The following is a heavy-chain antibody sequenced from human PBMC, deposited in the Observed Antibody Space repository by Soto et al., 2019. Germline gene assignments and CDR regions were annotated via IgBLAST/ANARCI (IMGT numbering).Heavy chain of an antibody. J-gene: IGHJ4*02. CDR1: GYSFSNYG. Sequence: QVQLVQSGAEVKKPGASVTVSCKASGYSFSNYGISWVRQAPGQGLECVGWISPYSGNTNSAQRFRGRVSLTTDTSTSTAYMELRGLTSDDTAVYYCARDWSEPSGGIDYWGQGTLVTVSS. D-gene: IGHD6-25*01. V-gene: IGHV1-18*01. CDR2: ISPYSGNT. CDR3: ARDWSEPSGGIDY.